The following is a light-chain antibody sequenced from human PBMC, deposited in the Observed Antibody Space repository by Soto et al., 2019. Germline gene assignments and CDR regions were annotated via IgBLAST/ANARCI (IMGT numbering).Light chain of an antibody. J-gene: IGLJ1*01. CDR1: ISNIGNNY. Sequence: QYVLTQPPSVSGTPGQRVTISCSGSISNIGNNYVHWFQHLPGTAPKVLSNRNNQRPSGVPDRFSGSKSGTSASLAISGLRSEDEDEYYCAAWDDTVRSYVFGTGTKVTVL. CDR2: RNN. V-gene: IGLV1-47*01. CDR3: AAWDDTVRSYV.